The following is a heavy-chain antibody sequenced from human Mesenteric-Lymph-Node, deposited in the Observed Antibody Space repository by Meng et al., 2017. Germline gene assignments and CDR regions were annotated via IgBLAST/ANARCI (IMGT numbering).Heavy chain of an antibody. CDR1: GYTFTSYG. CDR3: ARDLSTYYYDSSGYYPPDY. J-gene: IGHJ4*02. Sequence: ASVKVSCKASGYTFTSYGIGWVRQAPGQGLEWMGWISAYNGNTNYAQKLQGRVTMTTDTSTSTAYMELRSLRSDDTAVYYCARDLSTYYYDSSGYYPPDYWGQGTLVTVSS. CDR2: ISAYNGNT. D-gene: IGHD3-22*01. V-gene: IGHV1-18*01.